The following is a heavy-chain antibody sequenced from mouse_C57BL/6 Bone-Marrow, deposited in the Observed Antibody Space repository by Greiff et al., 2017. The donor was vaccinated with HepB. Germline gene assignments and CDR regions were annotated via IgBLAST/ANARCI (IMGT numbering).Heavy chain of an antibody. CDR3: ARRTGGAMDY. CDR2: ISYDGSN. CDR1: GYSITSGYY. Sequence: EVQLQQSGPGLVKPSQSLSLTCSVTGYSITSGYYWNWIRQFPGNKLEWMGYISYDGSNNYNPSLKNRISITRDTSKNQFFLKLNSVTTEDTATYYCARRTGGAMDYWGQGTSVTVSS. J-gene: IGHJ4*01. V-gene: IGHV3-6*01.